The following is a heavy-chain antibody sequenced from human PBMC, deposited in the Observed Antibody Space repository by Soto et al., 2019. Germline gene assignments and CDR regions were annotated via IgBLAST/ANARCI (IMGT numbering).Heavy chain of an antibody. CDR3: AKSPHDILIGSAFDY. J-gene: IGHJ4*02. CDR2: ISWNSGGI. D-gene: IGHD3-9*01. CDR1: GFTFDDYV. V-gene: IGHV3-9*01. Sequence: EVQLVESGGGLVQPDRSLRLSCAASGFTFDDYVMHWVRQGPGKGLEWVSGISWNSGGIGYADSVKGRFTISRDNAKNSLYLQMDRLRPEDTAFYYCAKSPHDILIGSAFDYWGQGTLVTVSS.